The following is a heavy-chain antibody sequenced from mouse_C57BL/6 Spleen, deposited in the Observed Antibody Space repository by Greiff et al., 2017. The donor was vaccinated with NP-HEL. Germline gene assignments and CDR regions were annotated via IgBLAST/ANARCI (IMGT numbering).Heavy chain of an antibody. Sequence: EVQLVESGGDLVKPGGSLTLSCAASGFTFSSYGMSWVRQTPDKRLEWVATISSGGSYTYYPDSVKGRFTISRDNAKNTLYLQMSSLKSEDTAMYYCARHDGSYFDYWGQGTTLTVSS. CDR1: GFTFSSYG. CDR3: ARHDGSYFDY. D-gene: IGHD1-1*01. V-gene: IGHV5-6*01. CDR2: ISSGGSYT. J-gene: IGHJ2*01.